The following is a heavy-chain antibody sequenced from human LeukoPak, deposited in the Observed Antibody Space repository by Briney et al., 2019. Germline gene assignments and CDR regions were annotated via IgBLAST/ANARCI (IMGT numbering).Heavy chain of an antibody. J-gene: IGHJ4*02. V-gene: IGHV1-18*01. CDR3: ARSGDTVVVVAAPDY. Sequence: GASVKVSCKASGYTFTSYGISWVRQAPGQGLEWMGWISAYNGNTNYAQKLQGRVTMTTDTSSSTAYMELRSLRSDDTAVYYCARSGDTVVVVAAPDYWGQGTLVTVSS. CDR2: ISAYNGNT. D-gene: IGHD2-15*01. CDR1: GYTFTSYG.